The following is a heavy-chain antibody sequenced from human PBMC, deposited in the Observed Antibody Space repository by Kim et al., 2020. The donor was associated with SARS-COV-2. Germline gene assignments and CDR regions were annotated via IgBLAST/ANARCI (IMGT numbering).Heavy chain of an antibody. Sequence: SLQGHVTISADKSISTAYLQWSSLKASDTAMYYCARLYYDSSGYPEEFDYWGQGTLVTVSS. CDR3: ARLYYDSSGYPEEFDY. V-gene: IGHV5-10-1*01. D-gene: IGHD3-22*01. J-gene: IGHJ4*02.